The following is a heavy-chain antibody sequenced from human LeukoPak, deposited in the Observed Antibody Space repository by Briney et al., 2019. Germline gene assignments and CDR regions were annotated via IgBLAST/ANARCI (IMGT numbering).Heavy chain of an antibody. J-gene: IGHJ4*02. D-gene: IGHD6-6*01. CDR2: IHPNNGAT. V-gene: IGHV1-2*02. CDR3: ASGSSTDY. Sequence: GLEWLGWIHPNNGATTYAQKFHGRVIMTRDTSINTAYMELSSLRSDDTAVYYCASGSSTDYWGQGTLVTISS.